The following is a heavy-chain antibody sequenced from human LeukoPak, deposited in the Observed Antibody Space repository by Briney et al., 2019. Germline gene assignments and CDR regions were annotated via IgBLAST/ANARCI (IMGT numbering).Heavy chain of an antibody. D-gene: IGHD5-12*01. J-gene: IGHJ4*02. V-gene: IGHV4-38-2*02. Sequence: SETLSLTCTVSGYSISSGYYWGWIRQPPGKGLEWIGSIYHSGSTYYNPSLKSRVTISVDTSKNQFSLKLSSVTAADTAVYYCARGVGGYDDDYWGQGTLVTVSS. CDR1: GYSISSGYY. CDR3: ARGVGGYDDDY. CDR2: IYHSGST.